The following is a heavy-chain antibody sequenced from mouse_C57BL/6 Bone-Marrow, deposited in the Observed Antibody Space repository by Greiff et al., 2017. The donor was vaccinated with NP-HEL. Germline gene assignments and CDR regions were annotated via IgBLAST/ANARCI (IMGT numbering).Heavy chain of an antibody. CDR1: GFSLTSYG. V-gene: IGHV2-5*01. D-gene: IGHD2-5*01. Sequence: QVQLQQSGPGLVQPSQRLSITCTVSGFSLTSYGVHWVRQSPGKGLEWLGVIWRGGSTDYNAAFMSRLSITKDNSKSQVFFKMNSLQADDTAIYYCANYSNSSFYAMDYWGQGTSVTVSS. J-gene: IGHJ4*01. CDR2: IWRGGST. CDR3: ANYSNSSFYAMDY.